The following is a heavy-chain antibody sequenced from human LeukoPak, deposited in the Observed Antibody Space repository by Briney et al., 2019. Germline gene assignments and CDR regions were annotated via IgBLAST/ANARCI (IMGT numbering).Heavy chain of an antibody. J-gene: IGHJ4*02. V-gene: IGHV3-53*01. D-gene: IGHD3-22*01. CDR1: GFTFSSYA. Sequence: GGSLRLSCGASGFTFSSYAMSWVRQAPGKGLEWVSVISSGGNTYYADSVKGRFTISRDISKNTLYLQMNGLRAEDTAVYYCAREVRGYYFDYWGQGTLVTVSS. CDR3: AREVRGYYFDY. CDR2: ISSGGNT.